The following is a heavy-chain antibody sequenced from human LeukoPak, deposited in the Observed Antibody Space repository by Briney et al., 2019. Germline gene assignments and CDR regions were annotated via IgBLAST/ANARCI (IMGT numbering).Heavy chain of an antibody. CDR1: GFTFSSYS. CDR3: ARGSNYYDSNSYYKY. Sequence: PGGSLRLSCAASGFTFSSYSMNWVRQAPGKGLEWVSYISSSSINIYYADSVKGRFTISRDNAKNSLYLQMNSLRAEDTAVYYCARGSNYYDSNSYYKYWGQGTLVTVSP. V-gene: IGHV3-48*01. CDR2: ISSSSINI. J-gene: IGHJ4*02. D-gene: IGHD3-22*01.